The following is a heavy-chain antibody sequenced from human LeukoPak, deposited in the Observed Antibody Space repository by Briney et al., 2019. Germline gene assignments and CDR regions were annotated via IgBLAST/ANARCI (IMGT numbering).Heavy chain of an antibody. V-gene: IGHV1-69*04. CDR2: IIPILGIA. J-gene: IGHJ4*02. CDR3: ARSRCSSTSCYLKLYYFDY. CDR1: GGTFSRYA. D-gene: IGHD2-2*01. Sequence: SVKVSCKASGGTFSRYAISWVRQAPGQGLEWMGRIIPILGIANYAQKFQGRVTITADKSTSTAYMELSSLRSEDTAVYYCARSRCSSTSCYLKLYYFDYWGQGTLVTVSS.